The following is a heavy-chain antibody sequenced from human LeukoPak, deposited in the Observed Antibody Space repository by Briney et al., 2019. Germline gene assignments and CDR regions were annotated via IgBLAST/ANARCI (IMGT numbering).Heavy chain of an antibody. CDR1: GFTFSSYG. D-gene: IGHD3-10*01. CDR3: ATEYGWPWSITMVRGVISADY. V-gene: IGHV3-30*03. CDR2: ISYDGSNK. J-gene: IGHJ4*02. Sequence: GGSLRLSCAASGFTFSSYGMHWVRHAPGKGLEWVAVISYDGSNKYYADSVKGRFTISRDNSKNTLYLQMNSLRAEDTAVYYCATEYGWPWSITMVRGVISADYWGQGTLVTVSS.